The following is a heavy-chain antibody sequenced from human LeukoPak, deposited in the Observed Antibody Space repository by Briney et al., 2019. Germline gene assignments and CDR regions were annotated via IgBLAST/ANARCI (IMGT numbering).Heavy chain of an antibody. Sequence: SETLSLTCAVYGGSFSGYYWSWIRQPPGKGLEWIGEINHSGSTNYNPSLKSRVTISVDTSKNQFSLKLSSVTAADTAVYYCARRFLRFLPSDYWGQGTLVTVSS. CDR3: ARRFLRFLPSDY. V-gene: IGHV4-34*01. D-gene: IGHD3-3*01. CDR1: GGSFSGYY. CDR2: INHSGST. J-gene: IGHJ4*02.